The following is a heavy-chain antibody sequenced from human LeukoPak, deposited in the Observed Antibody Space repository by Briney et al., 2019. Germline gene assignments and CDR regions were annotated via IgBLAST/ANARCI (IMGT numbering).Heavy chain of an antibody. V-gene: IGHV1-2*02. D-gene: IGHD6-19*01. CDR1: GYTFSAYC. Sequence: ASMTVSCKASGYTFSAYCMHWVRQAPGQGLEWMGWINPKSGGTNYAQQFQDRVTMTRDTSISSTYMELSRLKSDDTAVYYCVRDLGISGWYAPPLGYFDSWGQGTLVTVSS. CDR3: VRDLGISGWYAPPLGYFDS. CDR2: INPKSGGT. J-gene: IGHJ4*02.